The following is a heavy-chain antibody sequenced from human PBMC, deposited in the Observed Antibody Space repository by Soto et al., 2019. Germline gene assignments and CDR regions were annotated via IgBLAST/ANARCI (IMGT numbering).Heavy chain of an antibody. Sequence: QVQLVQSGAEVKKPGASVKVSCKASGYTFTGYYMHWVRQAPGQGLKWMGWINPNSGGTNYAQKFQGRVTMTRDTSISTAYMELSRLRSDDTAVYYCARGGVRYCSGGSCYALDYWGQGTLVTVSS. CDR1: GYTFTGYY. CDR3: ARGGVRYCSGGSCYALDY. V-gene: IGHV1-2*02. CDR2: INPNSGGT. D-gene: IGHD2-15*01. J-gene: IGHJ4*02.